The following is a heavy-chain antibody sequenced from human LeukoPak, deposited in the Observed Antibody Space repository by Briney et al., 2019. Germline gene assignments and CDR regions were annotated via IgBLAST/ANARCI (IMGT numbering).Heavy chain of an antibody. CDR1: GYTLTGYY. Sequence: ASVKVSCKASGYTLTGYYMHWVRQAHGQGLEWMGWINPNSGGTNYAQKFQGRVTMTRDTSISTAYMELSRLRYDDTAVYYCAREGSGYDYDYWGQGTLVTVSS. V-gene: IGHV1-2*02. CDR2: INPNSGGT. CDR3: AREGSGYDYDY. D-gene: IGHD5-12*01. J-gene: IGHJ4*02.